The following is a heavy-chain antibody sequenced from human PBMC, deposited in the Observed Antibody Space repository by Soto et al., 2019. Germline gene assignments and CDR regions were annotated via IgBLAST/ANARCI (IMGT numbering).Heavy chain of an antibody. D-gene: IGHD6-19*01. CDR1: GYTFTSYG. Sequence: QVQLVQSGAEVKKPGASVKVSCKASGYTFTSYGISWVRQAPGQGLEWMGWISAYNGNTNYAQKLQGRVTMTTDTSTSKAYMELRSLSSDDTAVYYCARDRHNGGVAGKDFDYWGQGTLVTVSS. CDR3: ARDRHNGGVAGKDFDY. CDR2: ISAYNGNT. V-gene: IGHV1-18*01. J-gene: IGHJ4*02.